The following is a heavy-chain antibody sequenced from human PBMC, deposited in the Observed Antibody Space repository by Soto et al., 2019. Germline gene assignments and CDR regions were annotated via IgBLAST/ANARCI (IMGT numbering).Heavy chain of an antibody. V-gene: IGHV4-39*01. J-gene: IGHJ4*02. Sequence: QLQLQESGPGLVKPSETLSLTCTVSGEPTTSGDYYWAWIRQPPGKGLEWIGSINYSGRTYYNPSLRSRLTLSVDTSRKRFSLNLSSLTATDTALYYCAGQVGSGQWLFDYWGQGTLVTVSS. CDR3: AGQVGSGQWLFDY. CDR2: INYSGRT. CDR1: GEPTTSGDYY. D-gene: IGHD6-19*01.